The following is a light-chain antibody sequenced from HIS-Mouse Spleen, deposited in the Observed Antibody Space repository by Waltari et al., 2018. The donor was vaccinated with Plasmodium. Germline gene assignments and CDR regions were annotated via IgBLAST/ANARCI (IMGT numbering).Light chain of an antibody. CDR1: QGIRND. V-gene: IGKV1-6*01. CDR3: LQDYNYPYT. Sequence: AIQLPHSPSSLSASVGDRVTITCRASQGIRNDLGGYQLKPGKAPKLLISAASSLQSGVPSRFSGSGSGTDFTLTISSLQPEDFATYYCLQDYNYPYTFGQGTKLEIK. CDR2: AAS. J-gene: IGKJ2*01.